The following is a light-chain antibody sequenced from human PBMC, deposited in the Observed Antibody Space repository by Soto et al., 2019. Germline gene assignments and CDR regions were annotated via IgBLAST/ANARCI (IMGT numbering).Light chain of an antibody. CDR3: QQYNNWPPWT. Sequence: EIVMTQSPATLSVSPGERATLSCRASQSISSNLAWYQQKPGQAPRLLIYGESTRATGIPARFSGSGSGTDFTLTISRLQSEDFAVYYCQQYNNWPPWTFGQGTKVEIK. V-gene: IGKV3D-15*01. J-gene: IGKJ1*01. CDR1: QSISSN. CDR2: GES.